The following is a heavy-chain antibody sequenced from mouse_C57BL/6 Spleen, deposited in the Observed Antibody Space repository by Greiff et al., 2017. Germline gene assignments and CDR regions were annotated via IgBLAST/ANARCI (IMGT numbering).Heavy chain of an antibody. CDR2: IDPSDSET. CDR1: GYTFTSYW. Sequence: VQLQQPGAELVRPGSSVKLSCKASGYTFTSYWMHWVKQRPIQGLEWIGNIDPSDSETHYNQKFKDKATLTVDKSSSTAYMQLSSLTSEDSAVYYWARHYDGYYAYFDYWGQGTTLTVSS. V-gene: IGHV1-52*01. D-gene: IGHD2-3*01. J-gene: IGHJ2*01. CDR3: ARHYDGYYAYFDY.